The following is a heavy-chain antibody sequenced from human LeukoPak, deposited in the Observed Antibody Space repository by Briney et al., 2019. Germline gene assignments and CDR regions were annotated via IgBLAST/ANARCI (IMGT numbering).Heavy chain of an antibody. CDR3: ARDRRRDLFHAFDI. CDR1: GGSISSGGYY. Sequence: SETLSLTCTVSGGSISSGGYYWSWIRQHPGKGLEWIGYIYYSGSTYYNPSLKSRVTISLDTPKNQFSLKLSSVTAADTATYFCARDRRRDLFHAFDIWGQGTTVTVSP. CDR2: IYYSGST. J-gene: IGHJ3*02. V-gene: IGHV4-31*03. D-gene: IGHD1-14*01.